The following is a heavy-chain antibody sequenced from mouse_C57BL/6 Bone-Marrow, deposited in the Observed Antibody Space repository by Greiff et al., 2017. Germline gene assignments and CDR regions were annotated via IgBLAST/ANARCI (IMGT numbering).Heavy chain of an antibody. CDR2: IDPSDSYT. CDR1: GYTFTSYW. Sequence: QVQLQQPGAELVRPGTSVKLSCKASGYTFTSYWMHWVKQRPGQGLEWIGVIDPSDSYTNYNQKFKGKATLTVATSSSTAYMQLRSLTSEDSAVYYCARSFDYGSSLYAMDYWGQGTSVTVSS. D-gene: IGHD1-1*01. V-gene: IGHV1-59*01. CDR3: ARSFDYGSSLYAMDY. J-gene: IGHJ4*01.